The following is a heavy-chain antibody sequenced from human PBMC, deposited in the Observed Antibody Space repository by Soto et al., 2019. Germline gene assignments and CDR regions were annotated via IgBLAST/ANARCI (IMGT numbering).Heavy chain of an antibody. CDR3: ARARYQLLHPYYYGMDV. Sequence: SETLSLTCTVSGASISSYYWSWVRQPPGKGLEWIGYIHYSGSTKSNPSLKSRVTISVDTSRNQVSLKLSSVTAADSAVYFCARARYQLLHPYYYGMDVWGQGTTVTVSS. CDR2: IHYSGST. V-gene: IGHV4-59*01. D-gene: IGHD2-2*01. CDR1: GASISSYY. J-gene: IGHJ6*02.